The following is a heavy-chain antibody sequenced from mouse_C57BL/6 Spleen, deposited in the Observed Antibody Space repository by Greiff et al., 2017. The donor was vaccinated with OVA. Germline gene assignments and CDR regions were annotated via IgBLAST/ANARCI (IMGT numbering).Heavy chain of an antibody. CDR2: INPYNGGT. D-gene: IGHD4-1*01. Sequence: VQLKESGPVLVKPGASVKMSCKASGYTFTDYYMNWVKQSHGKSLEWIGVINPYNGGTSYNQKFKGKATLTVDKSSSTAYMELNSLTSEDSAVYYCARSWDGAMDYWGQGTSVTVSS. CDR3: ARSWDGAMDY. V-gene: IGHV1-19*01. J-gene: IGHJ4*01. CDR1: GYTFTDYY.